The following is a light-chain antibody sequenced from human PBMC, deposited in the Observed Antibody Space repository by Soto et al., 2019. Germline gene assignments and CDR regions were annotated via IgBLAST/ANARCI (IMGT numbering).Light chain of an antibody. CDR2: GAS. Sequence: IVLTQSPGTLSLSPGERVTLSCRASQSIGDSYLAWYQQKPGQAPRLLIYGASTRATGIPDRFSGSGSGTDFTLTISRLEPVDFAVYYCQQFGTSPLTFGGGTKVDIK. CDR3: QQFGTSPLT. V-gene: IGKV3-20*01. CDR1: QSIGDSY. J-gene: IGKJ4*01.